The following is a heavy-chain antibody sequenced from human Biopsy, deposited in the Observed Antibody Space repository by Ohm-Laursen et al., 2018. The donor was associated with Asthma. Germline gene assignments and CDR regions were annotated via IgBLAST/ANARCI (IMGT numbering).Heavy chain of an antibody. Sequence: TLSLTCSVYGGSISSFYWSWIRQSPEKGLEWMGYVYWTGSTNYNPSLKSRITMSVDTSKNRMFLELTSVTAGETAIYYCLRAGENELWVVPFDYWGQGKPFTASS. CDR1: GGSISSFY. J-gene: IGHJ4*02. V-gene: IGHV4-59*01. CDR3: LRAGENELWVVPFDY. D-gene: IGHD2-15*01. CDR2: VYWTGST.